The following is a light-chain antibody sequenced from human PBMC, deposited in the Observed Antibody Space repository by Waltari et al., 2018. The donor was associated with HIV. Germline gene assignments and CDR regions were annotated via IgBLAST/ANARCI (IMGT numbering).Light chain of an antibody. CDR3: LQDHNYPRT. V-gene: IGKV1-6*02. J-gene: IGKJ1*01. CDR2: KAS. CDR1: QAIGND. Sequence: IQMTQSPSSLSASVGDRVTITCRASQAIGNDLGWYQQKPGKAPKLLIYKASNLQSGVPSRFSGSGSGTDFTLTISDLQPEDFATYYCLQDHNYPRTFGQGTKVEIK.